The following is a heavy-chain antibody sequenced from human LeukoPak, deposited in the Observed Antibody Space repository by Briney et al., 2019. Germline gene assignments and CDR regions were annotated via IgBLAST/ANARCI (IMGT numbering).Heavy chain of an antibody. J-gene: IGHJ4*02. CDR2: IYSGGGRK. Sequence: GGSLRLSCAASGFTVSSNYMNWVRQAPGKGLEWVSIIYSGGGRKYYADSVKGRFIISRDNSKNTLYLQMNSLRVEDTAVYYCARGSEVDPPVQWGQGTLVTVSS. V-gene: IGHV3-53*01. D-gene: IGHD2-15*01. CDR1: GFTVSSNY. CDR3: ARGSEVDPPVQ.